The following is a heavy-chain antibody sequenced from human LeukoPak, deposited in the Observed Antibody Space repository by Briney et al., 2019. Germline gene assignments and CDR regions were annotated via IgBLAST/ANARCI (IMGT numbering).Heavy chain of an antibody. Sequence: MASQTLSLTCTVSGDSISSDDYYWSWIRQPAGKGLEWIGRFSASGNGNYNPSLKSRLTISLDTSKNQFSLKLTSVTAADTAVYYCARDPWRRYFDWFTQIDYWGQGTLVTVSS. CDR1: GDSISSDDYY. J-gene: IGHJ4*02. V-gene: IGHV4-61*02. D-gene: IGHD3-9*01. CDR2: FSASGNG. CDR3: ARDPWRRYFDWFTQIDY.